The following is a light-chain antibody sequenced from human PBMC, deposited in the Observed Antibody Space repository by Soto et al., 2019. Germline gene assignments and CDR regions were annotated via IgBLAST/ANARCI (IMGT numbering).Light chain of an antibody. V-gene: IGKV1-9*01. CDR3: QQLNSYPFLT. J-gene: IGKJ4*01. CDR1: QGISSY. CDR2: AAS. Sequence: DIQLTQSPSFLSASVGDRVTITCRASQGISSYLAWYQQKPGKAPKLLIYAASTLQSGVPSRFSGSGSVTEFTLTISSLQPEDFATYYGQQLNSYPFLTFGGGTKVEIK.